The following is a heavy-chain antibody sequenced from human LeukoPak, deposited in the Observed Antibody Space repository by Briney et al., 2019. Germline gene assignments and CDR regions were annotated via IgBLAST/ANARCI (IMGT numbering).Heavy chain of an antibody. J-gene: IGHJ4*02. CDR3: ARYPGSYFDY. Sequence: SETLSLTCTVSGGSISSSSHYWAWIRQPPGKGLEWLATISESGTTYYNPSLKSRVTISVDTSKNQFSLKLGSVTAADTAVFYCARYPGSYFDYWGQGTLVTVSS. CDR1: GGSISSSSHY. V-gene: IGHV4-39*01. D-gene: IGHD3-10*01. CDR2: ISESGTT.